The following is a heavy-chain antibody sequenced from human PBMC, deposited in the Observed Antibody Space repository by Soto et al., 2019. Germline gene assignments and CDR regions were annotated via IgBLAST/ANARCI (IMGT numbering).Heavy chain of an antibody. J-gene: IGHJ4*02. V-gene: IGHV4-4*07. CDR1: CDSNSTYY. Sequence: SETLCLTGTVSCDSNSTYYWSWIRQPAGKGLEWIGRISASGSTDYNPSLKSRIIMSIDTSRMQFSLKLNSVTAADTAVYYCARAESMGARAFAYWGQGTLVTVS. CDR3: ARAESMGARAFAY. CDR2: ISASGST. D-gene: IGHD6-6*01.